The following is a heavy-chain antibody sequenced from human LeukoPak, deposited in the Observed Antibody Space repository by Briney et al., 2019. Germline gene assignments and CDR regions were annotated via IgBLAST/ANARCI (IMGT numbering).Heavy chain of an antibody. D-gene: IGHD3-22*01. Sequence: ASVKVSCKASGYTFTAYYMHWVRQAPGQGLEWMGWINPNGGANHAQKFQGRVTMTRDTSISTAYMELSRLRSDDTAVYYCARDLGQTYYYDSSGLDYWGQGTLVTVSS. V-gene: IGHV1-2*02. J-gene: IGHJ4*02. CDR1: GYTFTAYY. CDR2: INPNGGA. CDR3: ARDLGQTYYYDSSGLDY.